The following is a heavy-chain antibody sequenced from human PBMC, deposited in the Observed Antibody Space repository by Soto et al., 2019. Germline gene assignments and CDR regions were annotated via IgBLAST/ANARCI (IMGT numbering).Heavy chain of an antibody. V-gene: IGHV5-51*01. CDR3: ATLGGDGYNSNYYYGMDI. D-gene: IGHD3-16*01. Sequence: PGESLKISCKGSGYSFTSYWIGWVRQMPGKGLEWMGIIYPGDSDTRYSPSFQGQVTISADKSISTAYLQWSSLKASDTAMYYCATLGGDGYNSNYYYGMDIWGRGTTVTVSS. CDR2: IYPGDSDT. CDR1: GYSFTSYW. J-gene: IGHJ6*02.